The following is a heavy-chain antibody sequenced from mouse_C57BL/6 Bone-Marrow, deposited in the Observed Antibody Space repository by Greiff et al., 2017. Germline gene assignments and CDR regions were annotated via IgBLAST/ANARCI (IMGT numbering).Heavy chain of an antibody. Sequence: EVQLQQSGPELVKPGASVKISCKASGYSFTGYYMNWVKQSPEKSLEWIGEINPSTGGTTYNQKFKAKATLTVDKSSSTAYMQLKSLTSEDSAVYYCARGGLRPFDYWVQGTTLTVSS. V-gene: IGHV1-42*01. CDR1: GYSFTGYY. CDR3: ARGGLRPFDY. D-gene: IGHD3-2*02. J-gene: IGHJ2*01. CDR2: INPSTGGT.